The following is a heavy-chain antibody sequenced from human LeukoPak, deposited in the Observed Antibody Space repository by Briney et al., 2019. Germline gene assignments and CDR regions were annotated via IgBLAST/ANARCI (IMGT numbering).Heavy chain of an antibody. CDR3: AKNTAGIVVVTAIDY. Sequence: PGRSLRLSCAASGFTFSSYGMHWVRQAPGKGLEWVAVISYDGSNKYYADSVKGRFTISRDNSKNTLYLQMNSLRAEDTAVYYCAKNTAGIVVVTAIDYWGQGTLVTVSS. V-gene: IGHV3-30*18. J-gene: IGHJ4*02. CDR2: ISYDGSNK. CDR1: GFTFSSYG. D-gene: IGHD2-21*02.